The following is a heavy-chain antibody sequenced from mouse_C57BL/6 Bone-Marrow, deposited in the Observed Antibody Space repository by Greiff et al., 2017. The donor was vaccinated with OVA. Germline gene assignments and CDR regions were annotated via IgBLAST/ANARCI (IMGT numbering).Heavy chain of an antibody. D-gene: IGHD1-1*01. V-gene: IGHV14-1*01. J-gene: IGHJ2*01. Sequence: EVKLQESGAELVRPGASVKLSCTASGFNIKDYYMHWVKQRPEQGLEWIGRIDPEDGDTEYAPKFQGKATMTADTSSNTAYLQLSSLTAEDTAVYYYSTCYYGVYFDYWGQGTTLTVSS. CDR1: GFNIKDYY. CDR3: STCYYGVYFDY. CDR2: IDPEDGDT.